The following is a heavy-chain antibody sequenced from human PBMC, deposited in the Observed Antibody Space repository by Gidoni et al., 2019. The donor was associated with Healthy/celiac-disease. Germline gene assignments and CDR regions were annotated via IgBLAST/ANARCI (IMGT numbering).Heavy chain of an antibody. D-gene: IGHD3-22*01. V-gene: IGHV4-61*02. Sequence: CTVSGGSISSGSYYWSWIRQPAGKGLEWIGRIYTSGSTNYNPSLKSRVTISVDTSKNQFSLKLSSVTAADTAVYYCAADLYYYGSSGYIARLRDYWGQGTLVTVSS. J-gene: IGHJ4*02. CDR3: AADLYYYGSSGYIARLRDY. CDR1: GGSISSGSYY. CDR2: IYTSGST.